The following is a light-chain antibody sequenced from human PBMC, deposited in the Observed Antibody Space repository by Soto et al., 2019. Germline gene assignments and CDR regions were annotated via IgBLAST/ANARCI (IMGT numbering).Light chain of an antibody. Sequence: EIVLTQSPGILSLSPGERATLSCRASQSVSTSYLAWYQQKPGQAPRLLIYGASSRATGIPDRFSGSGSGTDFTLTLSGLEPEDFAVYYCQQRSNWPPITFGQGTRLEIK. CDR1: QSVSTSY. J-gene: IGKJ5*01. CDR2: GAS. V-gene: IGKV3D-20*02. CDR3: QQRSNWPPIT.